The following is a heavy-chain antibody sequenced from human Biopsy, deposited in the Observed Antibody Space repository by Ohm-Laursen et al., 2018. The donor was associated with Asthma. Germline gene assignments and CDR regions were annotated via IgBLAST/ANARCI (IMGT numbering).Heavy chain of an antibody. CDR3: ARCQVGYSSGWSLLLKKIYYSGMDV. CDR1: GYSLTDLS. D-gene: IGHD6-19*01. Sequence: SVKVSCKISGYSLTDLSMHWVRPAPGQGLEWLGGIMTVFGTTNYAQKFQGRVTITADESTSTAYMEVTSLRSEDTAIYYCARCQVGYSSGWSLLLKKIYYSGMDVWGQGTAVTVSS. V-gene: IGHV1-69*13. J-gene: IGHJ6*02. CDR2: IMTVFGTT.